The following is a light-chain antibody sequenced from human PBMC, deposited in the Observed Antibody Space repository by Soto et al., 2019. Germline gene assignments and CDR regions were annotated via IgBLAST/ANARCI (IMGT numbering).Light chain of an antibody. V-gene: IGKV3-20*01. Sequence: EIVLTQSPGTLSLSPGERATLSCRASQSVGSNYLAWYQQKPGQAPRRLIYGASSRATGIPARFSGSGSGTDITLTISRLEPEDFAVYYCQQYGSPVWTFGQGTKVEIK. CDR2: GAS. CDR1: QSVGSNY. CDR3: QQYGSPVWT. J-gene: IGKJ1*01.